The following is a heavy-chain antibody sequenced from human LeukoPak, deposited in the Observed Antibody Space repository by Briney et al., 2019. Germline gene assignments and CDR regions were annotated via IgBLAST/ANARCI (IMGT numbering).Heavy chain of an antibody. Sequence: SGPTLVNPTQTLTLTCTFSGFSPTTSGMCVSWIRQPPGKALEWLARIDWDDDKYYSTSLKTRLTISKDISKNQVVLTMTNMDPVDTATYYCVRLPCRHGYNPVWGQGTLVTVSS. CDR2: IDWDDDK. V-gene: IGHV2-70*11. D-gene: IGHD5-24*01. J-gene: IGHJ4*02. CDR1: GFSPTTSGMC. CDR3: VRLPCRHGYNPV.